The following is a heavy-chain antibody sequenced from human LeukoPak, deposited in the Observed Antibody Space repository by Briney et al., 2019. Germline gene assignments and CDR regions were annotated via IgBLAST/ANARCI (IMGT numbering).Heavy chain of an antibody. CDR2: ISSSSIYI. CDR3: ARDSSGWYHWFDP. D-gene: IGHD6-13*01. V-gene: IGHV3-21*01. Sequence: GGSLRLSCAASGFTFSNYRMNWVRQAPGKGLEWVSSISSSSIYIYYADSLKGRFTISRDNAKNSLYLQMNSLRAEDTAVYYCARDSSGWYHWFDPWGQGTLVIVSS. J-gene: IGHJ5*02. CDR1: GFTFSNYR.